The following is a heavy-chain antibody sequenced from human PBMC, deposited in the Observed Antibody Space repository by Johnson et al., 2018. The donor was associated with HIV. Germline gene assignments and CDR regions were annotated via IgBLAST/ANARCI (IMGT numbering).Heavy chain of an antibody. CDR3: TRGGITIFGVVDAFYL. V-gene: IGHV3-49*04. CDR2: IRSKAYGGAR. Sequence: VQLVESGGGLVQPGRSLRLSCIASGFTFGDYAMNWVRQATGKGLEWVGFIRSKAYGGAREYAASVQGRFTISRDDSKSIAHLQMNSLKTEDTAVYYCTRGGITIFGVVDAFYLWGQGAMVTVSS. J-gene: IGHJ3*01. CDR1: GFTFGDYA. D-gene: IGHD3-3*01.